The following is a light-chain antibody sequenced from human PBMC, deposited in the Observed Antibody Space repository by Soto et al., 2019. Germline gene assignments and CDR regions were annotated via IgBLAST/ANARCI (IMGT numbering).Light chain of an antibody. J-gene: IGKJ5*01. CDR1: QSISSY. V-gene: IGKV1-39*01. Sequence: DIQLTQSPSSLSASVGDRVTITCRASQSISSYLNWYQQKPGKAPKLLIYAASSLQSGVPSGFSGSGSGTDFTLTITSLQHEDFATYYCQQSYGTPITFGQGTRLEI. CDR2: AAS. CDR3: QQSYGTPIT.